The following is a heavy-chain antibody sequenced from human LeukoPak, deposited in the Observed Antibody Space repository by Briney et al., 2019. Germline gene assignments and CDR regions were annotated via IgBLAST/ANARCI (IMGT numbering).Heavy chain of an antibody. J-gene: IGHJ5*02. V-gene: IGHV4-59*01. D-gene: IGHD3-9*01. CDR1: GGSISSYY. CDR2: IYYSGST. Sequence: SETLSLTCTVSGGSISSYYWSWIRQPPGKGLEWIGYIYYSGSTNYNPSLKSRVTISVDTSKNQFSLKLSFVTAADTAVYYCARVNYDILTGYYNWFDPWGQGTLVTVSS. CDR3: ARVNYDILTGYYNWFDP.